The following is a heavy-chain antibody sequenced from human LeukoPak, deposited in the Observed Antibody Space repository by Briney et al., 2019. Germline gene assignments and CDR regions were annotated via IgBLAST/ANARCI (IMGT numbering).Heavy chain of an antibody. Sequence: GGSLRLSCAASGFTFSGYSMNWVGQAPGKGLEWVSYIRSSGSPIYYADSVKGRFTISRDNAKNSVYLQMNSLRDEDTAVYYCVRDPDALDYWGQGTLVTVSS. CDR1: GFTFSGYS. J-gene: IGHJ4*02. CDR2: IRSSGSPI. CDR3: VRDPDALDY. V-gene: IGHV3-48*02.